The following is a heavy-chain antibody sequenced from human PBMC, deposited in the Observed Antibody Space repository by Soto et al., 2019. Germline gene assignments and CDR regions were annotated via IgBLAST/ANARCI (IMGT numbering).Heavy chain of an antibody. CDR2: IIPIFGTA. D-gene: IGHD3-16*01. CDR1: GGTFSSYA. V-gene: IGHV1-69*01. CDR3: ARDLGLSVGYYYYGMDV. Sequence: QVQLVQSGAEVKKPGSSVKVSCKASGGTFSSYAISWVRQAPGQGLEWMGGIIPIFGTANYAQKFQGRVTITADESTSTAYMELSSLRSDDTAVYYCARDLGLSVGYYYYGMDVWGQGTTVTVSS. J-gene: IGHJ6*02.